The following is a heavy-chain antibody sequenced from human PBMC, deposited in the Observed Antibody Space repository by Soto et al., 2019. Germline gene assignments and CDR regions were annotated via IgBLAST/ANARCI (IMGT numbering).Heavy chain of an antibody. Sequence: ASVKVSCKASGGIFSSYAITWVRQAPGQGPEWMGGIIPVFGTPKYAQKFQGRVTITADESTSTAYMELSSLRSEDTAVYYCARDYYDSSGYYWDYYYGMDVWGQGTTVTVSS. D-gene: IGHD3-22*01. CDR1: GGIFSSYA. J-gene: IGHJ6*02. CDR2: IIPVFGTP. CDR3: ARDYYDSSGYYWDYYYGMDV. V-gene: IGHV1-69*13.